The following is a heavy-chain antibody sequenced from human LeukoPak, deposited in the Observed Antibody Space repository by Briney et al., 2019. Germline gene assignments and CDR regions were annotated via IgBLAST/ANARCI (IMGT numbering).Heavy chain of an antibody. CDR3: ARGLDSSGYYHVVDS. CDR1: GFTFSSYA. CDR2: ISTSGRT. Sequence: GGSLRLSCADSGFTFSSYAMSWVRQAPGKGLDWVSLISTSGRTHYADSVQGRFTISRDNSKNTLSLHMNSLRAEDTAVYYCARGLDSSGYYHVVDSWGQGALVTVSS. V-gene: IGHV3-23*01. D-gene: IGHD3-22*01. J-gene: IGHJ4*02.